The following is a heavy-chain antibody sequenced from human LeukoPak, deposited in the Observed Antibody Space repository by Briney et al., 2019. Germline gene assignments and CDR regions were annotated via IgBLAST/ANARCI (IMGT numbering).Heavy chain of an antibody. Sequence: ASVKVSCKASGYTYTGYYMHWVRQAPGQGLEWMGRINPNSGGTNYAQKFQGRVTMTRDTSISTAYMELSRLRSDDTAVSYCAVGRGYSYGLYWYFDLWGRGTLVTVSS. D-gene: IGHD5-18*01. CDR2: INPNSGGT. J-gene: IGHJ2*01. V-gene: IGHV1-2*06. CDR3: AVGRGYSYGLYWYFDL. CDR1: GYTYTGYY.